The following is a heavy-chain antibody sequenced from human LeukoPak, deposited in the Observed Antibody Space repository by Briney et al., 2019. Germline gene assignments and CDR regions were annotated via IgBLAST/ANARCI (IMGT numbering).Heavy chain of an antibody. CDR1: GGTFSSYA. Sequence: SVTVSCKASGGTFSSYAISWVRQAPGQGREWMGGIIPIFGTANYAQKFQGRVTITADESTSTAYMELSSLRSEDTAVYYCARDRAAYYYDSSGYYFHDAFDIWGQGTMVTVSS. D-gene: IGHD3-22*01. CDR2: IIPIFGTA. V-gene: IGHV1-69*13. CDR3: ARDRAAYYYDSSGYYFHDAFDI. J-gene: IGHJ3*02.